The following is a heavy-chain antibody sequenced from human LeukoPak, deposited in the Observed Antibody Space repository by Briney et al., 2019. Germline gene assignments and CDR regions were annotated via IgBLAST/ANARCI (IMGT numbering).Heavy chain of an antibody. J-gene: IGHJ4*02. CDR1: GGSISSSNW. Sequence: SGTLSLTCAVSGGSISSSNWWSWVRQPPGKGLEWIGEIYHSGSTNYNPSLKSRVTISVDTSKNQFSLKLSSVTAADTAVYYCARGRDSYGHGGSLRYWGQGTLVTVSS. D-gene: IGHD5-18*01. CDR2: IYHSGST. CDR3: ARGRDSYGHGGSLRY. V-gene: IGHV4-4*02.